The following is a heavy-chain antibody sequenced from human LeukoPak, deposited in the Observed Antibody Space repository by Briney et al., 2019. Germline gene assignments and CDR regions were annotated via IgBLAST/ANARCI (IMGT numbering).Heavy chain of an antibody. CDR2: IAYDASDK. D-gene: IGHD1-26*01. J-gene: IGHJ4*02. V-gene: IGHV3-30-3*01. CDR1: AFTFSDHS. CDR3: ARVGGGNYHPLDY. Sequence: GGSLRLSCAASAFTFSDHSMHWVRQAPGKGLEWVAAIAYDASDKYYADSVKGRFTISRDNSKSTLYLQLSGLRIEDTAVYYCARVGGGNYHPLDYWGQGTLVTVSS.